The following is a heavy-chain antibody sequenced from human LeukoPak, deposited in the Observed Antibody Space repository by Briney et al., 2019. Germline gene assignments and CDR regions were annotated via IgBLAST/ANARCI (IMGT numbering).Heavy chain of an antibody. CDR2: IWYDGSNE. CDR3: AKDYYDSSGYYYSHFDY. Sequence: GGSLRLSCAASGFTFSSYTIHWVRQAPGKGLEWVAAIWYDGSNEYYADSVKGRFTISRDNSKNTLYLQLNSLRAEDTAVYYCAKDYYDSSGYYYSHFDYWGQGTLVTVSS. V-gene: IGHV3-33*06. CDR1: GFTFSSYT. D-gene: IGHD3-22*01. J-gene: IGHJ4*02.